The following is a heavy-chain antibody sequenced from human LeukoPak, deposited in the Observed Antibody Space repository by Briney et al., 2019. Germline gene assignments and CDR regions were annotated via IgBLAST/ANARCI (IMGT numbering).Heavy chain of an antibody. CDR1: GDSITSHF. Sequence: SETLSLTCTVSGDSITSHFWTWIRQSPGKGLEWIGYIYFSGSTGYNPSLKSRVTISVDTSKNQFSLKLSSVTAADTAVYYCARFHSSGYYYTIDYWGQGTLVTVSS. V-gene: IGHV4-59*11. D-gene: IGHD3-22*01. J-gene: IGHJ4*02. CDR3: ARFHSSGYYYTIDY. CDR2: IYFSGST.